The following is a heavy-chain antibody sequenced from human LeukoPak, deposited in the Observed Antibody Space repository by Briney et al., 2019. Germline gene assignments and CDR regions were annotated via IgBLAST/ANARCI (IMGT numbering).Heavy chain of an antibody. V-gene: IGHV4-59*08. D-gene: IGHD3-22*01. CDR3: ARWASGFYGMDV. CDR1: GGSICTYY. CDR2: IYYSGST. Sequence: SETLSLTCTVSGGSICTYYWSWIRQPPGKGLEWIGYIYYSGSTNYNPSLKSRVTISVDTSKNQFSLKLSSATAADTAVYYCARWASGFYGMDVWGQGTTVTVSS. J-gene: IGHJ6*02.